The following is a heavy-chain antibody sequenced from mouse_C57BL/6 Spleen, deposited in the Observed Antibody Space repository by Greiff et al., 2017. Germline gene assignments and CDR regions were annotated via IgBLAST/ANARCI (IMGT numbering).Heavy chain of an antibody. CDR1: GYTFTSYW. Sequence: VQLQQPGPELVKPGASVKLSCKASGYTFTSYWMHWVKQRPGQGLEWIGNINPSNGGTNYNEKFKSKATLTVDKSSSTAYMQLSSLTSEDSAVYYCARERAYYCGSTAWFAYWGQGTLVTVSA. CDR3: ARERAYYCGSTAWFAY. J-gene: IGHJ3*01. CDR2: INPSNGGT. D-gene: IGHD1-1*01. V-gene: IGHV1-53*01.